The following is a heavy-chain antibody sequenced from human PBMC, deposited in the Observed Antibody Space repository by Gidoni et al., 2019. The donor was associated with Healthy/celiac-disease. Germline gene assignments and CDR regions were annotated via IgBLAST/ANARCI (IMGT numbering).Heavy chain of an antibody. Sequence: QVQLVESGGGVVQPGGSLRLSCAASGFTFSSYGMHWVRQAPGKGLEWVAVISYDGSNKYYADSVKGRFTISRDNSKNTLYLQMNSLRAEDTAVYYCAKGYRGYFDYWGQGTLVTVSS. V-gene: IGHV3-30*18. CDR3: AKGYRGYFDY. CDR1: GFTFSSYG. J-gene: IGHJ4*02. D-gene: IGHD6-13*01. CDR2: ISYDGSNK.